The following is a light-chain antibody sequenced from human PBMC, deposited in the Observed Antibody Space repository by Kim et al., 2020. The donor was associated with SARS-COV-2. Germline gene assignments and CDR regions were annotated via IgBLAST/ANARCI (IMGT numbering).Light chain of an antibody. Sequence: VTIACTGSSSNIGAVYDVHWYQQLPGTAPKLLIYGNNNRPSGVPDRFSGSKSGTSASLAITGLQAEDEADYYCQSYDSSLSGYVFGTGTKVTVL. V-gene: IGLV1-40*01. CDR1: SSNIGAVYD. CDR3: QSYDSSLSGYV. J-gene: IGLJ1*01. CDR2: GNN.